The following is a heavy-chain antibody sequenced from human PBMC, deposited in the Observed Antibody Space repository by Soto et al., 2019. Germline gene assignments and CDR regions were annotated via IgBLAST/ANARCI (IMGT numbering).Heavy chain of an antibody. J-gene: IGHJ6*02. V-gene: IGHV4-59*01. CDR1: GGSISSYY. D-gene: IGHD3-9*01. Sequence: LSLTCTVSGGSISSYYWSWIRQPPGKGLEWTGYIYYSGSTNYNPSLKSRVTISVDTSKNQFSLKLSSVTAADTAVYYCARESAGYDILTGYYNYYGMDVWGQGTTVTVSS. CDR2: IYYSGST. CDR3: ARESAGYDILTGYYNYYGMDV.